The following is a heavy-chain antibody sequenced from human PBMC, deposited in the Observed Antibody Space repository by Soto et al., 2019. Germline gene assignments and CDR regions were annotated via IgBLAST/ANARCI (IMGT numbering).Heavy chain of an antibody. CDR2: IYYSGSN. Sequence: QLQLQESGPGLVKPSETLSLTCTVSGGSISSSSYYCGWIRQPPGKGLEWIGSIYYSGSNYYNPSLKSRVTISVDTSKNQFSLKLSSVTAADTAVYYCARPSPRYCSGGSCLEFPDAFDIWGQGTMVTVSS. J-gene: IGHJ3*02. CDR1: GGSISSSSYY. V-gene: IGHV4-39*01. D-gene: IGHD2-15*01. CDR3: ARPSPRYCSGGSCLEFPDAFDI.